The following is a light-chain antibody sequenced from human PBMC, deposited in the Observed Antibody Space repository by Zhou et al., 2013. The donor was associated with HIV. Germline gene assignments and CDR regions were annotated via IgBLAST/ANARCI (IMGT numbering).Light chain of an antibody. J-gene: IGKJ4*01. CDR2: DAS. Sequence: DIQMTQSPSSLSASVGDRVTITCRASQSISGYLNWYQQKPGKAPKLLIYDASNLETGVPSRFSGSGSGTDFTFTISSLQPEDIATYYCQQYDNLPLTFGGGTKVEIK. V-gene: IGKV1-33*01. CDR1: QSISGY. CDR3: QQYDNLPLT.